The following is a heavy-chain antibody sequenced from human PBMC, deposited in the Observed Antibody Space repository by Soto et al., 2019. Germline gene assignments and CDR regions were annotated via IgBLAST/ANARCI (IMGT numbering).Heavy chain of an antibody. CDR2: IWYDGSNK. CDR3: ARDLLEEVVVTAIGYYYYGMDV. J-gene: IGHJ6*02. CDR1: GFTFSSYG. Sequence: GGSLRLSCAASGFTFSSYGMHWVRQAPGKGLEWVAVIWYDGSNKYYADSVKGRFTISRDNSKNTLYLQMNSLRAEDTAVYYCARDLLEEVVVTAIGYYYYGMDVWGQGTTVTVSS. D-gene: IGHD2-21*02. V-gene: IGHV3-33*01.